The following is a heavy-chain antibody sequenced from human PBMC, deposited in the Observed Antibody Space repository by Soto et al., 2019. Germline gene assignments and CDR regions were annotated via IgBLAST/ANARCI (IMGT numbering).Heavy chain of an antibody. V-gene: IGHV3-30*18. D-gene: IGHD6-6*01. CDR1: GFTFSDYG. CDR3: AKEMYPRTVLDSSSPWGDY. J-gene: IGHJ4*02. CDR2: MSYAGTYK. Sequence: WGSLRLSCAVSGFTFSDYGMHWVRQAPGKGLEWVAVMSYAGTYKYYADSVKGRFTISRDLSGNTLFLQMNSLRLEDTAVYFCAKEMYPRTVLDSSSPWGDYWGQGTLVTVSS.